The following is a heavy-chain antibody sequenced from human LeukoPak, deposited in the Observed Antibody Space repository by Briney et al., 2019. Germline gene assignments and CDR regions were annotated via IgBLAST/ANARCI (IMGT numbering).Heavy chain of an antibody. J-gene: IGHJ6*02. CDR1: GFTFSSYA. CDR3: VGGGV. Sequence: GGSLRLSCAASGFTFSSYAMSWVRQAPGKGLEWVTSLKQDGSEKYYVDSVKGRFTISRDNAKNSLYLQMNSLRGEDTALYHCVGGGVWGQGTTVTVSS. V-gene: IGHV3-7*01. CDR2: LKQDGSEK. D-gene: IGHD3-16*01.